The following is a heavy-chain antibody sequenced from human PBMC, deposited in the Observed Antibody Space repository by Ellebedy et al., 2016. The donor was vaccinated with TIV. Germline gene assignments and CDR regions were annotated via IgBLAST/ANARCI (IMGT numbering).Heavy chain of an antibody. J-gene: IGHJ4*02. D-gene: IGHD2-2*01. Sequence: GGSLRLXXAASGFTFSSYWMHWVRQVPGKGLVWVSRINSDGSSTNYADSVKGRFTISRDNAKNTLYLQMNSLRAEDTAVYYCARASSTSCYYWGQGTLVTVSS. V-gene: IGHV3-74*01. CDR1: GFTFSSYW. CDR3: ARASSTSCYY. CDR2: INSDGSST.